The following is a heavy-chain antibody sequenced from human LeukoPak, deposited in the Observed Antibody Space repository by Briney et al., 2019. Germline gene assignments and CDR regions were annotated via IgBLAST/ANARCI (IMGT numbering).Heavy chain of an antibody. D-gene: IGHD3-10*01. CDR2: LSGSGGST. J-gene: IGHJ6*02. V-gene: IGHV3-23*01. CDR3: AKELKHYFGSGTYYTPYYGMDV. CDR1: GFTFSTYA. Sequence: GGSLRLSCAASGFTFSTYAMSWVRQAPGKGLEWVSGLSGSGGSTNYADSVKGRFTISRDNSKNTLYLQMLSLRAEDTAVYYCAKELKHYFGSGTYYTPYYGMDVWGQGTTVTVSS.